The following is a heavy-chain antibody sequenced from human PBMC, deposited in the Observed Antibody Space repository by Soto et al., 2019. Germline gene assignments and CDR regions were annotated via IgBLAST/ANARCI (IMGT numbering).Heavy chain of an antibody. Sequence: SETLSLTCTVSGDSISGGASFWSGIRQQPXKGLEWIANVYYSGSSYYNPSLKSRLTISVDTTKNQFSLQLKSMTAADTAVYYCATLSCTSSTCYFPGWFDPWGQGPLVTVSS. D-gene: IGHD2-2*01. CDR2: VYYSGSS. J-gene: IGHJ5*02. CDR3: ATLSCTSSTCYFPGWFDP. V-gene: IGHV4-30-4*01. CDR1: GDSISGGASF.